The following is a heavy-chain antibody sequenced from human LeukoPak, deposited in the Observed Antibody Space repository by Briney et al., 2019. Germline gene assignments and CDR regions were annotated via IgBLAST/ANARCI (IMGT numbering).Heavy chain of an antibody. CDR3: AKEMASRRPFDC. V-gene: IGHV3-23*01. CDR2: IGRGGTT. J-gene: IGHJ4*02. CDR1: EFTLSSYG. D-gene: IGHD5-24*01. Sequence: GGSLRLSCAASEFTLSSYGMAWVRQAPGKGPEWVSAIGRGGTTYYTDPVRGRFTISRDNSKNTLYLQMNSLRGEDTAVYYCAKEMASRRPFDCWGQGTLVTVSS.